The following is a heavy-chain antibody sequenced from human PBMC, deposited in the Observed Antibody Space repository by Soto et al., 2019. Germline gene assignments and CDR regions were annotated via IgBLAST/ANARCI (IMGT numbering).Heavy chain of an antibody. Sequence: EVQLVQSGAEVKKPGESLKISCKGSGYNFAHYWIAWVRQMPGKGLEWMGRIYPGDSDTRYSQSFQGQVIISAYKSTSTAYLQWSSLKASDTAMYYCARRDSSHSYSDHWGQGTLVTVSS. J-gene: IGHJ4*02. V-gene: IGHV5-51*03. CDR3: ARRDSSHSYSDH. D-gene: IGHD4-4*01. CDR1: GYNFAHYW. CDR2: IYPGDSDT.